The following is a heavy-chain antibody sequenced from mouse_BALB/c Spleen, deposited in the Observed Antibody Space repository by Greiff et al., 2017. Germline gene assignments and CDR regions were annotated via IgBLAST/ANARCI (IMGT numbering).Heavy chain of an antibody. CDR2: INPGSGGT. J-gene: IGHJ3*01. Sequence: QVQLKQSGAELVRPGTSVKVSCKASGYAFTNYLIEWVKQRPGQGLEWIGVINPGSGGTNYNEKFKGKATLTADKSSSTAYMQLSSLTSDDSAVYFCARQDDYLWFAYWGQGTLVTVSA. CDR1: GYAFTNYL. CDR3: ARQDDYLWFAY. D-gene: IGHD2-4*01. V-gene: IGHV1-54*01.